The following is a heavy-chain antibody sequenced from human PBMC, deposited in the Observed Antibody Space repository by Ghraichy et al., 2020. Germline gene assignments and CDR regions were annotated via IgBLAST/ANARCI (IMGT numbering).Heavy chain of an antibody. D-gene: IGHD6-19*01. CDR2: ISYDGSNK. J-gene: IGHJ4*02. Sequence: VGSLRLSCAASGFTFSSYAMHWVRQAPGKGLEWVSVISYDGSNKYYADSVKGRFTISRDNSKNTLYLQMNSLRAEDTAVYYCARVSVAVAGASEFDYWGQGNLVTVTS. V-gene: IGHV3-30*04. CDR3: ARVSVAVAGASEFDY. CDR1: GFTFSSYA.